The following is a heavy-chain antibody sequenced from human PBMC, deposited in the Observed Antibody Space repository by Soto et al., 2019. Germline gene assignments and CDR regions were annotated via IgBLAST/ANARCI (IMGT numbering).Heavy chain of an antibody. V-gene: IGHV3-66*04. CDR2: IYSGGNT. Sequence: GGSLRLSCAASGFTVSSNYMTWVRQAPGKGLEWVSVIYSGGNTYYADSVKGRFTISRDNSMNTLYLQMNSLRAEDTAVYYCARQQYYYGSGRGYYYYMDVWGKGTTVTVSS. D-gene: IGHD3-10*01. CDR3: ARQQYYYGSGRGYYYYMDV. J-gene: IGHJ6*03. CDR1: GFTVSSNY.